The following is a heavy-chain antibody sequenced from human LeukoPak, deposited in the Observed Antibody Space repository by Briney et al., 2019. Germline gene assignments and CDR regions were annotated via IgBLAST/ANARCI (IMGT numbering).Heavy chain of an antibody. CDR2: INGDGSNT. V-gene: IGHV3-74*03. CDR3: GRSKSWYSTGAFDI. J-gene: IGHJ3*02. Sequence: AGGSLRLSCAASGFTFSSHWMHWVRQAPGKGLVWVSRINGDGSNTTYADSVKGRFTISRDNAKNTLYLQMNSLRAEETAVYQCGRSKSWYSTGAFDIWGQGTMVTVSS. D-gene: IGHD2-15*01. CDR1: GFTFSSHW.